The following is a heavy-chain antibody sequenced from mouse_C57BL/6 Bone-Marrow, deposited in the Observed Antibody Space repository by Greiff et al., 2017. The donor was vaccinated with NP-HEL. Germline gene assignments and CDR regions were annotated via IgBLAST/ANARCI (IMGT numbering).Heavy chain of an antibody. CDR2: IYPRDGST. J-gene: IGHJ1*03. D-gene: IGHD1-1*01. CDR3: ARSRIYDYGSSYDAYFDV. V-gene: IGHV1-85*01. CDR1: GYTFTSYD. Sequence: VQLQQSGPELVKPGASVKLSCKASGYTFTSYDINWVKQRPGQGLEWIGCIYPRDGSTQYNEKFKGKATLTVDTSSRTEYRELHSLTSEDAAVYFCARSRIYDYGSSYDAYFDVWGTGTTVTVSS.